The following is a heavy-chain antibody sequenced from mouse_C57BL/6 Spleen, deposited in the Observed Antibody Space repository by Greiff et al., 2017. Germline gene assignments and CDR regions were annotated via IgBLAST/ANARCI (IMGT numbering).Heavy chain of an antibody. Sequence: QVQLKESGPGLVQPSQSLSITCTVSGFLLTSYGVHWVRQSPGKGLEWLGVIWRGGSTDYNAAFMSRLSITKDNSKSQVFFKMNSLQADDTAIYYCAKPGGYYYAMDYWGQGTSVTVSS. CDR1: GFLLTSYG. V-gene: IGHV2-5*01. CDR2: IWRGGST. D-gene: IGHD3-1*01. CDR3: AKPGGYYYAMDY. J-gene: IGHJ4*01.